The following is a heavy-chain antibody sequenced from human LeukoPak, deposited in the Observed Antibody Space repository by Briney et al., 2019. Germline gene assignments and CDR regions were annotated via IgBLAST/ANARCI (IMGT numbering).Heavy chain of an antibody. Sequence: PSETLSLTCTVSGGSISSYYWSCLRQPARKGLEWIGRIYTSGSTNYNPSLKSRVTMSVDTSKNQFSLKLSSVTDADTAVYYCARSQVMVYAAPRGRYGFDYWGQGTLVTVSS. V-gene: IGHV4-4*07. CDR2: IYTSGST. CDR1: GGSISSYY. J-gene: IGHJ4*02. D-gene: IGHD2-8*01. CDR3: ARSQVMVYAAPRGRYGFDY.